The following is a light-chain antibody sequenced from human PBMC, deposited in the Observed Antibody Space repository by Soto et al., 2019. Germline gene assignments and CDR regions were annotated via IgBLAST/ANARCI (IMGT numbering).Light chain of an antibody. V-gene: IGKV1-39*01. CDR1: QTISNY. Sequence: DIQMTQSPSSLSASVGDRVTITCRASQTISNYLNWYQEKPGKAPKLLIYAASNLQSGVPSRFSGSGSGTDFTLTITNLQPEDFATYCCQKTYSTPFTCGPGTIVDVK. J-gene: IGKJ3*01. CDR3: QKTYSTPFT. CDR2: AAS.